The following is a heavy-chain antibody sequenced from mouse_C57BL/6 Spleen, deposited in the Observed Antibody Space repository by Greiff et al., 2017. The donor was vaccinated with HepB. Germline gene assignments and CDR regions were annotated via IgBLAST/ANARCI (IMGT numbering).Heavy chain of an antibody. Sequence: EVKVEESGGGLVQPGGSMKLSCAASGFTFSDAWMDWVRQSPEKGLEWVAEIRNKANNHATYYAESVKGRFTISRDDSKSSVYLQMNSLRAEDTGIYYCTRRVPFYYDYDAAWGTGTTVTVSS. CDR3: TRRVPFYYDYDAA. CDR1: GFTFSDAW. CDR2: IRNKANNHAT. D-gene: IGHD2-4*01. V-gene: IGHV6-6*01. J-gene: IGHJ1*03.